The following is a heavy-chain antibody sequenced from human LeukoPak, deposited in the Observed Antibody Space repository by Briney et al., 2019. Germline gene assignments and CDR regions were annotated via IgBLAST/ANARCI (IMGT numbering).Heavy chain of an antibody. D-gene: IGHD1-7*01. J-gene: IGHJ6*03. CDR1: GFTFSSYS. CDR2: VSSSSSYI. Sequence: GGSLRLSCAASGFTFSSYSMNWVRQAPGKGLEWVSSVSSSSSYIYYADSVKGRFTISRDNAKNSLYLQMNSLRAEDTAVYYCARVELAPYYYYMDVWGKGTTVTVSS. V-gene: IGHV3-21*01. CDR3: ARVELAPYYYYMDV.